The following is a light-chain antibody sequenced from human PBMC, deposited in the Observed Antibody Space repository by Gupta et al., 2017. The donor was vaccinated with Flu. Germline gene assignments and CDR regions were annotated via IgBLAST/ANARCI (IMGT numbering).Light chain of an antibody. CDR1: SGRIASNY. J-gene: IGLJ1*01. CDR3: QSYDNSDLYV. CDR2: EDS. Sequence: NFMLTQPPLASESPWKTVVISCTRSSGRIASNYVQWYRQRPGSSPTAVIFEDSHRPSGVPDRFSGAIDYSSNSASLTISGLKTEDEADYYCQSYDNSDLYVFGTGTRVSVL. V-gene: IGLV6-57*01.